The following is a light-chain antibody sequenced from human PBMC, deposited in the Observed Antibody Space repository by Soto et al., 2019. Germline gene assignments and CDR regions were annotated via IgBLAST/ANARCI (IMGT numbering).Light chain of an antibody. CDR3: SSHTSSTALV. CDR2: DVT. V-gene: IGLV2-14*03. CDR1: DSDIGGYDH. J-gene: IGLJ1*01. Sequence: QSALTQPASVSASPGQSIALSCTGTDSDIGGYDHVSWYQQHPGKAPKLLIYDVTNRPSGVSSRFSGSKAGRTASLTISGLQTEDEADYYCSSHTSSTALVFGTGTKLTVL.